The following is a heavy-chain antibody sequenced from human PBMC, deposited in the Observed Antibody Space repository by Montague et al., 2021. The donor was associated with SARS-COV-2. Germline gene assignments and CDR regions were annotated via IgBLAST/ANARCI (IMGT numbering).Heavy chain of an antibody. D-gene: IGHD3-22*01. J-gene: IGHJ4*02. CDR1: GGSISSYY. CDR3: ARYYYASSGYYSTPVLDY. V-gene: IGHV4-59*01. Sequence: SETLSLTCTVSGGSISSYYWSWIRQPPGKGLEWIGYIYYSGSTNYNPSLKSRVTISVDTSKNQFSLKLSSVTAADTAVYYCARYYYASSGYYSTPVLDYWGQGTLVTVSS. CDR2: IYYSGST.